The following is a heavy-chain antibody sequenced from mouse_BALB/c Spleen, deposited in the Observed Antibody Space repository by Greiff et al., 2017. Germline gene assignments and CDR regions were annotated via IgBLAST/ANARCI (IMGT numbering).Heavy chain of an antibody. CDR3: ARWSGNLWYFDV. D-gene: IGHD2-1*01. CDR2: LSYSGST. J-gene: IGHJ1*01. CDR1: GDSITSGY. V-gene: IGHV3-8*02. Sequence: DVQLQESGPSLVKPSQTLSLTCTVTGDSITSGYWNWFRQYPGNNLEYMGYLSYSGSTYYNPSFKRRISITRDTSKNQYYLQLHSVTTEDTATYYCARWSGNLWYFDVWGAGTTVTVSS.